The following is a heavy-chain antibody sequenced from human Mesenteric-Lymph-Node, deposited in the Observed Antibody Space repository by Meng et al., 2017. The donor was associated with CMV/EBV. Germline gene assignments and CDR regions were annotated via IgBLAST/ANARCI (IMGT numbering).Heavy chain of an antibody. J-gene: IGHJ3*02. D-gene: IGHD2-2*02. Sequence: GESLKISCAASGFTFSSYGMHWVRQAPGKGLEWVANIWYDGSGKYYGDSVKGRFTISRDNSKNTLYLQMNSLRAEDTAVYYCATGYCTSTKCYTLSDAFDIWGQGTMVTVSS. CDR3: ATGYCTSTKCYTLSDAFDI. CDR1: GFTFSSYG. V-gene: IGHV3-33*08. CDR2: IWYDGSGK.